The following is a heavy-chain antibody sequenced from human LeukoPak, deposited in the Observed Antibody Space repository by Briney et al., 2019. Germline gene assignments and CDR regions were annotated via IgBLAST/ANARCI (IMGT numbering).Heavy chain of an antibody. V-gene: IGHV3-7*03. J-gene: IGHJ6*02. CDR1: GFTFSSYA. CDR2: IKQDGSEK. CDR3: ARDWITMVRGVIITRYYYYGMDV. Sequence: PGGSLRLSCAASGFTFSSYAMSWVRQAPGKGLEWVANIKQDGSEKYYVDSVKGRFTISRDNAKNSLYLQMNSLRAEDTAVYYCARDWITMVRGVIITRYYYYGMDVWGQGTTVTVSS. D-gene: IGHD3-10*01.